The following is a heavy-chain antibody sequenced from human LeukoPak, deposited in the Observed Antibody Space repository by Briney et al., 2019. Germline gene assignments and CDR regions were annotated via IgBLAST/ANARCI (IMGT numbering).Heavy chain of an antibody. D-gene: IGHD3-10*01. CDR3: AREPHSMKYYYGSGSLAGILDV. Sequence: SETLSLTCTVSGGSISSYYWSWIRQPPGKGLEWIGYIYYSGSTNYNPSLKSRVTISVDTSKNQFSLKLSSVTAADTAVYYCAREPHSMKYYYGSGSLAGILDVWGKGTTVTVSS. CDR1: GGSISSYY. CDR2: IYYSGST. V-gene: IGHV4-59*01. J-gene: IGHJ6*04.